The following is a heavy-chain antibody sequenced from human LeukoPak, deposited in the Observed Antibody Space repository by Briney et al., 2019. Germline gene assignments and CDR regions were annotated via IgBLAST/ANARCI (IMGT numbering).Heavy chain of an antibody. Sequence: GGSLRLSCAASGFTFSSYARSWVRQAPGKGLEWVSAISGSGGSTYYADSVKGRFTISRDNSKNTLYLQMNSLRAEDTAVYYCAKKRSGQYSGYDMWYYYGMDVWGQGTTVTVSS. CDR2: ISGSGGST. V-gene: IGHV3-23*01. CDR1: GFTFSSYA. CDR3: AKKRSGQYSGYDMWYYYGMDV. D-gene: IGHD5-12*01. J-gene: IGHJ6*02.